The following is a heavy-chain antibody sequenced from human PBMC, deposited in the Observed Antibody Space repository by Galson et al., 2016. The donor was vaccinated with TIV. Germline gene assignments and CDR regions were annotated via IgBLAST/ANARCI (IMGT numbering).Heavy chain of an antibody. D-gene: IGHD2-2*01. Sequence: SLRLSCAASGVSFSNYAMTWFRQAPGRGLEWVSVITGGGGTTDYVDSVKGRFTISRDNAQTSLYLQMDSLRAEDTAVHYCVRMLFDIVGAPAATPTGYFDPWGQGTLVTVSS. CDR1: GVSFSNYA. CDR3: VRMLFDIVGAPAATPTGYFDP. V-gene: IGHV3-23*01. CDR2: ITGGGGTT. J-gene: IGHJ5*02.